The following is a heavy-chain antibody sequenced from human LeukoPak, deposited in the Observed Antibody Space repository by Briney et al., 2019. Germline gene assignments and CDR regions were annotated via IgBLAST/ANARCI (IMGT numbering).Heavy chain of an antibody. CDR2: ISGSGVST. V-gene: IGHV3-23*01. CDR3: AKYNWNDGYFYYGLDV. D-gene: IGHD1-1*01. J-gene: IGHJ6*02. Sequence: GGSLRLSCAASGFRFSSYAISWVRQAPGKGLEWVSVISGSGVSTYYADSVKGRFTISRDNSKNSLDLQMNSLRAEDTAIYYCAKYNWNDGYFYYGLDVWGPGTAVTVSS. CDR1: GFRFSSYA.